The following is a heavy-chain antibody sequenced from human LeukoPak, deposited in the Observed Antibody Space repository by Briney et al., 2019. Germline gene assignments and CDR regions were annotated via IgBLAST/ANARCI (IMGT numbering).Heavy chain of an antibody. V-gene: IGHV3-21*01. CDR3: ARHHSLSYGMDV. D-gene: IGHD1-14*01. CDR2: ISSSSSYI. Sequence: GGSLRLSCAASGFTFSSYSMNWVRQAPGKGLEWVSSISSSSSYIYYADSVKGRFTISRDNAKNSLYLQMNSLRAEDTAVYYCARHHSLSYGMDVWGQGTTVTVSS. J-gene: IGHJ6*02. CDR1: GFTFSSYS.